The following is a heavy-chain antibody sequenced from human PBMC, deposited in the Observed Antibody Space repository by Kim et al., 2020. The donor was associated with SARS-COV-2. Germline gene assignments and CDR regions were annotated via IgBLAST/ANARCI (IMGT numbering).Heavy chain of an antibody. CDR2: GNT. Sequence: GNTNKAQKFQERVTITRDMSTSTAYMELSSLRSEDTAVYYCAAAGGPPGPWGQGTLVTVSS. D-gene: IGHD3-10*01. J-gene: IGHJ5*02. V-gene: IGHV1-58*01. CDR3: AAAGGPPGP.